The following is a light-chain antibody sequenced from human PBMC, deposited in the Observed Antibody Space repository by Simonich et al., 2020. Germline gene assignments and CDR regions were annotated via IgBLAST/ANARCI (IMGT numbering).Light chain of an antibody. CDR2: AAS. CDR1: QGISSG. J-gene: IGKJ3*01. V-gene: IGKV1-12*01. CDR3: QQANSFPPIAFT. Sequence: DIQMTQSPSSVSASEGDRVTITCLAIQGISSGLAWYQQKPGKAPKLLIYAASSLQSWVPSRFSGSGSGTDFTLTISSLQPEDFATYYCQQANSFPPIAFTFGPGTKVDIK.